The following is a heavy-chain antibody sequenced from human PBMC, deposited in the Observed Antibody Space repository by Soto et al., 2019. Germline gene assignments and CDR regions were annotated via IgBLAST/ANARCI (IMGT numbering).Heavy chain of an antibody. V-gene: IGHV4-59*01. J-gene: IGHJ6*02. CDR1: GGSISGYY. Sequence: PSETLSLTCTVSGGSISGYYWSGIRQPPGKGLEWIGNVYYSGGAKYNPSVKRRVSISVDTSKNQLSLNLSSVTAAATAVYYCTRDGDGRITTNPYYYYGMDVWGPGITVTVSS. D-gene: IGHD2-21*02. CDR3: TRDGDGRITTNPYYYYGMDV. CDR2: VYYSGGA.